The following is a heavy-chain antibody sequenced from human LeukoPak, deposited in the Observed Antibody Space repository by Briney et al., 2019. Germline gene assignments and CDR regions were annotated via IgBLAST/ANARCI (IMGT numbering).Heavy chain of an antibody. V-gene: IGHV3-7*05. J-gene: IGHJ5*02. CDR1: GFTFSNYG. CDR2: IKQDGSEK. CDR3: ARGHVWFDP. Sequence: PGGSLRLSCAASGFTFSNYGMTWVRRAPGKGLEWVANIKQDGSEKYYVDSVKGRFTISRDNAKNSLYLQMNSLRAEDMAVYYCARGHVWFDPWGQGTLVTVSS.